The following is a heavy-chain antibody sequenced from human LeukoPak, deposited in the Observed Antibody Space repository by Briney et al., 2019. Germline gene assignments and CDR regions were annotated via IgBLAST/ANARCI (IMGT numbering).Heavy chain of an antibody. CDR2: IKQDGSEE. J-gene: IGHJ4*02. V-gene: IGHV3-7*01. Sequence: GGSLRLSCAASGFTFSSYWMSWVRQAPGKGLEWVANIKQDGSEEYYVDSVKGRFTISRDNAKNSLYLQMNSLRAEDTAVYYCARDYGSGSYYNGFCYFDYWGQGTLVTVSS. CDR3: ARDYGSGSYYNGFCYFDY. D-gene: IGHD3-10*01. CDR1: GFTFSSYW.